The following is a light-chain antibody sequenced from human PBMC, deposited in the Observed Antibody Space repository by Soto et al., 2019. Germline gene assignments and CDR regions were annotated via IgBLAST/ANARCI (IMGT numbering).Light chain of an antibody. CDR1: QSVSSSY. V-gene: IGKV3-15*01. J-gene: IGKJ5*01. CDR2: GAS. Sequence: EIILTQSPGTLSLSPGEGATLSCRASQSVSSSYLAWYQQKPGQAPRLLIYGASTRATGIPPRFSGSGSGTEFTLTISSLQSEDFAVYYCQQYNNWPPITFGQGTRLEIK. CDR3: QQYNNWPPIT.